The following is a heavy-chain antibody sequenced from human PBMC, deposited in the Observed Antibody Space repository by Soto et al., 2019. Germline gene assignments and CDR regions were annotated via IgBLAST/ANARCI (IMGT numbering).Heavy chain of an antibody. CDR1: GFTFSKYA. D-gene: IGHD2-15*01. J-gene: IGHJ4*02. CDR2: INSDGSST. CDR3: VRTSLVVAAATREDY. Sequence: PGGSLRLSCAASGFTFSKYAMSWIRQAPGKGLEWVSRINSDGSSTSYAGSVKGRFTISRDNAKNTLYLQMNSLRAEDTAVYYCVRTSLVVAAATREDYWGQGTLVTVSS. V-gene: IGHV3-74*01.